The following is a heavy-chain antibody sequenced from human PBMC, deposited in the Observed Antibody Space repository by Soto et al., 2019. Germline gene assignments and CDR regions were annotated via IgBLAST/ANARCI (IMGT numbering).Heavy chain of an antibody. CDR2: IRDRAYNYAT. CDR3: TRLISAAQDY. J-gene: IGHJ4*02. D-gene: IGHD3-22*01. V-gene: IGHV3-73*01. CDR1: GFVFKDSS. Sequence: EVLLVESGGGLVQPGGSLKLACAASGFVFKDSSIHWVRQASGKGLDWVGRIRDRAYNYATSYAASVKGRFTISRDDSSNTAFLQMNSLKTEDTAIYYCTRLISAAQDYWGQGTRVTVSS.